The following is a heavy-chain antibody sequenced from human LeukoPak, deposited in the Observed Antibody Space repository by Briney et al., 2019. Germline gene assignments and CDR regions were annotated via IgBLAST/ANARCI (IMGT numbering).Heavy chain of an antibody. J-gene: IGHJ5*02. CDR2: IYYSGST. V-gene: IGHV4-39*01. CDR3: ASQEYYYDSSGYANWFDP. D-gene: IGHD3-22*01. CDR1: GGSISSSSYY. Sequence: LETLSLTCTVSGGSISSSSYYWGWIRQPPGKGLEWIGSIYYSGSTYYNPSLKSRVTISVDTSKNQFSLKLSSVTAADTAVYYCASQEYYYDSSGYANWFDPWGQGTLVTVSS.